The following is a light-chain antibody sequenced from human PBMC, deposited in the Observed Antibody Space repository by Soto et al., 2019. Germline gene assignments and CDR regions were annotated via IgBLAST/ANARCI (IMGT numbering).Light chain of an antibody. J-gene: IGKJ5*01. Sequence: DIVMTQSPESLAVSLGERATINCKSSQSVLDSSNKNYLVWYQQKPGQPPNLLIYWASTRESGVPDRFSGSGSGTDFALPISSLQAEDVAVYYCQQYYATPITFGQGTRLDIK. CDR1: QSVLDSSNKNY. V-gene: IGKV4-1*01. CDR3: QQYYATPIT. CDR2: WAS.